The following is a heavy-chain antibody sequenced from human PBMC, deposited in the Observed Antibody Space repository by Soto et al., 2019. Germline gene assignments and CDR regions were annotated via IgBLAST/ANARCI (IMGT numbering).Heavy chain of an antibody. Sequence: QVQLVQSGAEVKKPGASVKVSCKTSGYTFTSYDVNWVRQATGQGLEWMGWMNPNSGDTGYAQKFQGRVTMTRKTSISTAYMELSSLRSEDTAVYYCARGPGVHDSSGSSWFGPWGQGTLVIVFS. V-gene: IGHV1-8*01. CDR2: MNPNSGDT. J-gene: IGHJ5*02. D-gene: IGHD3-22*01. CDR3: ARGPGVHDSSGSSWFGP. CDR1: GYTFTSYD.